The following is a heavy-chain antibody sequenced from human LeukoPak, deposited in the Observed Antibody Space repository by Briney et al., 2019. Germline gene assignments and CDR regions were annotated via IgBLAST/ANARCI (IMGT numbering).Heavy chain of an antibody. J-gene: IGHJ5*02. Sequence: SETLSLTCTVSGGSISSYYWSWIRQPPGKGLEWIGYIYYSGSTNYNPSLKSRVTISVDTSKNQFSLELSSVTAADTAVYYCARVGCSSTSCSWFDPWGQGTLVTVSS. V-gene: IGHV4-59*01. D-gene: IGHD2-2*01. CDR3: ARVGCSSTSCSWFDP. CDR2: IYYSGST. CDR1: GGSISSYY.